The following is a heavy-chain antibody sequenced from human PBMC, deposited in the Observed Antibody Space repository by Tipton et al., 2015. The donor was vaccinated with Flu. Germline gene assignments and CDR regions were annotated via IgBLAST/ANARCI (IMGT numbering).Heavy chain of an antibody. CDR2: IGSAGDT. D-gene: IGHD3-22*01. CDR3: AREAYDSRGMGTFDI. Sequence: CAASGFTFSNYDIHWVRQGTGKGLEWASAIGSAGDTHYTDSVKGRFTLSRENAKNSLYLQMNSLRAGDTAVYYCAREAYDSRGMGTFDIWGQGTMVPVSS. V-gene: IGHV3-13*04. CDR1: GFTFSNYD. J-gene: IGHJ3*02.